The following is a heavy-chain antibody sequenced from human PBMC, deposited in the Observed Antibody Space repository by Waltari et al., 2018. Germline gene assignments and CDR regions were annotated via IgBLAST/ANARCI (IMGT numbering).Heavy chain of an antibody. V-gene: IGHV4-4*02. CDR2: IYHSGST. Sequence: QVQLQESGPGLVKPSGTLSLTCAVSGGSISSSNWWSWVRQPPGKGLEWIGEIYHSGSTNYNPSLKSRVTISVDKSKNQFSLKLSSVTAADMAVYYCARDGYCSGGSCPFDIWGQGTMVTVSS. D-gene: IGHD2-15*01. CDR1: GGSISSSNW. J-gene: IGHJ3*02. CDR3: ARDGYCSGGSCPFDI.